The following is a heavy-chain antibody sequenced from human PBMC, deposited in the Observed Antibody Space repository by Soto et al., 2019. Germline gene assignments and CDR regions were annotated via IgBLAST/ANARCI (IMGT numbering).Heavy chain of an antibody. CDR3: ARLEGGLGIVVVPAEYYYYYMDV. D-gene: IGHD2-2*01. CDR2: FSGIGCST. CDR1: GFTFSSYA. J-gene: IGHJ6*03. Sequence: PGESLKISCAASGFTFSSYAMSWVRQAPGKGLEWVSAFSGIGCSTYYADSVKGRFTISRDNSKNTLYLQMNSLRAEDTAVYYCARLEGGLGIVVVPAEYYYYYMDVWGKGTTVTVSS. V-gene: IGHV3-23*01.